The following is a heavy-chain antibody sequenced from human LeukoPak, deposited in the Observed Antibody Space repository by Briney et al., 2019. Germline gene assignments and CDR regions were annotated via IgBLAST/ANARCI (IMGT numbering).Heavy chain of an antibody. CDR3: ARDWGSLYYLDY. J-gene: IGHJ4*02. CDR2: ISSGSSTI. D-gene: IGHD3-10*01. CDR1: GFRFSEYS. V-gene: IGHV3-48*02. Sequence: PRGSLRLSCAASGFRFSEYSMNWVRQAPGKGLEWISYISSGSSTILYVHSERGRFTISRDNAKDSLYLQMNSLRDDDTAVYYCARDWGSLYYLDYWGQGTLVIVSS.